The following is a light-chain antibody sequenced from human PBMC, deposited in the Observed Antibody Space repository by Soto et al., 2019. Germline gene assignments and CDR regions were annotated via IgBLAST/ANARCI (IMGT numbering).Light chain of an antibody. Sequence: DIQMTQSPSSLSASVRDRVTITCRASQGISNYLAWYQQKPGKVPKLLIYAASTLQSGVPSRFSGSGSGTDFTRTISSLQPEEVATYYCQKYDSAPWTVGQGTKVEIK. V-gene: IGKV1-27*01. CDR2: AAS. J-gene: IGKJ1*01. CDR3: QKYDSAPWT. CDR1: QGISNY.